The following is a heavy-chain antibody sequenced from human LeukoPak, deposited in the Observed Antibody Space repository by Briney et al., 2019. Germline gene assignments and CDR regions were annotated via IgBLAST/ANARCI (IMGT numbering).Heavy chain of an antibody. CDR3: ARDRGYCSVGNCYYFDY. J-gene: IGHJ4*02. CDR1: GFTFSSYA. Sequence: GRSLRLSCAASGFTFSSYAMHWVRQAPGKGLEWVAVISYDGSNKYYADSVKGRFTISRDNSKNTLYLQMNSLRAEDTAMYYCARDRGYCSVGNCYYFDYWGQGTLVTVSS. D-gene: IGHD2-15*01. V-gene: IGHV3-30-3*01. CDR2: ISYDGSNK.